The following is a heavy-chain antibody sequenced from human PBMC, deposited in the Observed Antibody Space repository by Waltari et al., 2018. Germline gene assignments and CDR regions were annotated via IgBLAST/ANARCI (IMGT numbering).Heavy chain of an antibody. J-gene: IGHJ3*02. CDR3: ARARGEHIVVVPAAIGAFDI. CDR2: MKPNSGNT. D-gene: IGHD2-2*01. Sequence: QVQLVQSGAEVKKPGASVKVSCKASGYTFTSYDINWVRQATGQGLEWMGWMKPNSGNTGYAQKFQGRVTMTRNTSISTAYMELSSLRSEDTAVYYCARARGEHIVVVPAAIGAFDIWGQGTMVTVSS. V-gene: IGHV1-8*01. CDR1: GYTFTSYD.